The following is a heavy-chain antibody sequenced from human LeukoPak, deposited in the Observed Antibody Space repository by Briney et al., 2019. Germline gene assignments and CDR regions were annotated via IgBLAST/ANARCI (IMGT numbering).Heavy chain of an antibody. CDR2: FDTENDER. D-gene: IGHD2-21*01. CDR3: AAEMTSIVPDY. V-gene: IGHV1-24*01. J-gene: IGHJ4*02. Sequence: APVNLSCKASGHPLSAPPTYWVRQAPGNGLEGMGGFDTENDERLYAQKFRGRLTITEDKSTDTAYMELSSLRSEDTAVYYCAAEMTSIVPDYWGQGTLATVSS. CDR1: GHPLSAPP.